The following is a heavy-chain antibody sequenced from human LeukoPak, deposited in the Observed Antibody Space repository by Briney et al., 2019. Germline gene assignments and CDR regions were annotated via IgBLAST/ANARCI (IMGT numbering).Heavy chain of an antibody. CDR3: AKDDDWGRYKH. D-gene: IGHD3-16*01. CDR2: ISPSGGIT. CDR1: GFTFSSYG. J-gene: IGHJ4*02. V-gene: IGHV3-23*01. Sequence: GGSLRLSCAASGFTFSSYGMSRVRQAPGKGLEWVSGISPSGGITYYTDSVKGRFTISRDNSKNTQSLQMNSLRAEDTAVYYCAKDDDWGRYKHWGQGTLVTVSS.